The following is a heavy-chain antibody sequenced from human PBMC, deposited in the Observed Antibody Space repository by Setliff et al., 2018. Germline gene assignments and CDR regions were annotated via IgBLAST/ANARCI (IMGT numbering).Heavy chain of an antibody. CDR1: GFTFSSYA. CDR2: ISYEGIDK. V-gene: IGHV3-30*04. D-gene: IGHD6-19*01. CDR3: ARGQMISGWYYFDS. J-gene: IGHJ4*02. Sequence: PGGSLRLSCAASGFTFSSYALHWVRQAPGKGLEWVTLISYEGIDKYYADSVKGRFTVSRDNSKNTLYLQMNSLRAEDTAVYYCARGQMISGWYYFDSWGQGTLVTVSS.